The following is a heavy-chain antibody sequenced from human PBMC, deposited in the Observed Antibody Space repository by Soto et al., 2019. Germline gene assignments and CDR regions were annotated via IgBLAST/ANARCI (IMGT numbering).Heavy chain of an antibody. Sequence: QVQLVESGGGVVQPGRSLRLSCAASGFTFSSYGMHWVRQAPGKGLEWVAVIWYDGSNKYYADSVKGRFTISRDNSKNTLYLQMNSLRAEDTAVYYCARNGGYSQGITFDYWGQGTLVTVSS. CDR1: GFTFSSYG. CDR2: IWYDGSNK. J-gene: IGHJ4*02. D-gene: IGHD1-20*01. V-gene: IGHV3-33*01. CDR3: ARNGGYSQGITFDY.